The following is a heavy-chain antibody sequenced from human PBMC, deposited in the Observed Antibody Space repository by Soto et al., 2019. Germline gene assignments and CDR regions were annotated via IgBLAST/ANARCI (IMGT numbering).Heavy chain of an antibody. J-gene: IGHJ3*02. Sequence: ASVKVSCKASGYTFTSYGISWVLQAPGQGLEWMGWISAYNGNTNYAQKLQGRVTMTTDTSTSTAYMELRSLRSDDTAVYYCARIPTVTTFFAFDIWGQGTMVTVSS. CDR1: GYTFTSYG. D-gene: IGHD4-17*01. V-gene: IGHV1-18*04. CDR2: ISAYNGNT. CDR3: ARIPTVTTFFAFDI.